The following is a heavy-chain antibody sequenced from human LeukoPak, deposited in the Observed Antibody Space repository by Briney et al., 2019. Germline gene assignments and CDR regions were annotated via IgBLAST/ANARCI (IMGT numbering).Heavy chain of an antibody. CDR2: IYYSGST. CDR1: GGSINSSSYY. D-gene: IGHD3-10*01. V-gene: IGHV4-39*01. J-gene: IGHJ3*02. Sequence: PSETLSLNCTVSGGSINSSSYYWGWIRQPPGKGLEWIGTIYYSGSTYYNPSLKSRVTISVDTSKNQFSLKLSSVTASDTAVYYCARRFAPSRNDAFDIWGQGTMVTVSS. CDR3: ARRFAPSRNDAFDI.